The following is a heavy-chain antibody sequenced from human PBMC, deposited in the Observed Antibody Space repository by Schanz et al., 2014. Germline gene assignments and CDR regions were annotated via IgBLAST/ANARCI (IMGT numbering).Heavy chain of an antibody. CDR1: GYSFISHA. Sequence: QVQLVQSGAEVKKPGASVKVSCKASGYSFISHAIHWVRQAPGQRLEWMGWINAANGNTRYSQKFQGRVTITRDTSASTAYMELSSLRSEDTAVYYCARLGTGMAVAGSVIDSYYYYMDVWGEGTTVTDSS. CDR3: ARLGTGMAVAGSVIDSYYYYMDV. D-gene: IGHD6-19*01. CDR2: INAANGNT. V-gene: IGHV1-3*01. J-gene: IGHJ6*03.